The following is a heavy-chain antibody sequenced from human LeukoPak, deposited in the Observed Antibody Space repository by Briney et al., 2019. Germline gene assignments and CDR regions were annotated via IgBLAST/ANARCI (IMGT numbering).Heavy chain of an antibody. CDR2: INTNTGNP. CDR3: ARGPFAYDILTGYSDY. V-gene: IGHV7-4-1*02. D-gene: IGHD3-9*01. Sequence: ASVKVSCKASGYTFTSYAMNWVRQAPGQELEWMGWINTNTGNPTYAQGFTGRFVFSLDTSVSTAYLQISSLKAEDTAVYYCARGPFAYDILTGYSDYWGQGTLVTVSS. J-gene: IGHJ4*02. CDR1: GYTFTSYA.